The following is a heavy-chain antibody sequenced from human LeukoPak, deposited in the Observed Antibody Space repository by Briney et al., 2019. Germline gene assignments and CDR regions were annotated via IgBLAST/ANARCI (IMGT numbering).Heavy chain of an antibody. J-gene: IGHJ3*02. CDR3: ARQGLPGPYYDILTGYYPDAFDI. Sequence: SETLSLTCTVSGGSISSYYWSWIRQPPGKGLEWIGYIYYSGSTNYNPSLKSRVTISVDTSKNQFSLKLSSVTAADTAVYYCARQGLPGPYYDILTGYYPDAFDIWGQGTMVTVSS. D-gene: IGHD3-9*01. CDR1: GGSISSYY. V-gene: IGHV4-59*08. CDR2: IYYSGST.